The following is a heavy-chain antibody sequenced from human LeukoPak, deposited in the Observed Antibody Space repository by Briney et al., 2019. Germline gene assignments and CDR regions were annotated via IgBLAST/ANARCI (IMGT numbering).Heavy chain of an antibody. J-gene: IGHJ6*03. CDR2: TSAYNGNT. D-gene: IGHD3-9*01. CDR3: ARAVYDILTFTYYYYYMDV. V-gene: IGHV1-18*01. Sequence: ASVKVSCKASGYTFTSYGISWVRQAPGQGLEWMGWTSAYNGNTNYAQKLQGRVTMTTDTSTSTAYMELRSLRSDDTAVYYCARAVYDILTFTYYYYYMDVWGKGTTVTVSS. CDR1: GYTFTSYG.